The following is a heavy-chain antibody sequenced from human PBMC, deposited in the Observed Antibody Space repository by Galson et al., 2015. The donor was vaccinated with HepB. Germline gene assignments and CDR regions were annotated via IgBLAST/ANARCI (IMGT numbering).Heavy chain of an antibody. J-gene: IGHJ4*02. CDR2: IAHDGTIQ. CDR3: ARDPLQAAPDYFDY. D-gene: IGHD6-13*01. CDR1: GFTFSSFP. V-gene: IGHV3-30-3*01. Sequence: SLRLSCAASGFTFSSFPMHWVRQAPGKGLEWVSVIAHDGTIQYYQESVKGRFTISRDDSKNTLYLQMDSLRVEDTAVYYCARDPLQAAPDYFDYWGQGTLVTVSS.